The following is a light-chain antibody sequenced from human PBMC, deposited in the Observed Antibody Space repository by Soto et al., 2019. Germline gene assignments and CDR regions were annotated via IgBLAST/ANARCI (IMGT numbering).Light chain of an antibody. CDR3: RSYAAGDSAV. J-gene: IGLJ7*01. CDR2: EGS. V-gene: IGLV2-23*01. Sequence: QSALTQPASVSGSPGQSITISCTGTSSDVGSYNLVSWYQQHPGKAPKLMIFEGSKRPSGVSNRFSGSKSGNTASLTISGLQAEDEADYYCRSYAAGDSAVFGGGTQLTVL. CDR1: SSDVGSYNL.